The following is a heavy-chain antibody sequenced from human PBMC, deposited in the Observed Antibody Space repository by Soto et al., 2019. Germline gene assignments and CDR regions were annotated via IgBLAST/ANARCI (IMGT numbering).Heavy chain of an antibody. CDR3: ANTSLDDSFFYYGMDV. D-gene: IGHD5-18*01. CDR2: IPDDGSFR. J-gene: IGHJ6*02. Sequence: QVQLVESGGGVVQPGRSLRLSCAASGFTFTSYGLHWVRQAPGKGLEWVAFIPDDGSFRYYADSVKGRFTISRDNSKNTLYLQLNSLRPEDTDVYYCANTSLDDSFFYYGMDVWGQGTTVTVSS. CDR1: GFTFTSYG. V-gene: IGHV3-30*18.